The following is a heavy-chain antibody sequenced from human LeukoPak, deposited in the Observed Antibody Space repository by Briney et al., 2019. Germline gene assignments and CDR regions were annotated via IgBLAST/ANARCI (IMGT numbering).Heavy chain of an antibody. D-gene: IGHD3-9*01. V-gene: IGHV1-8*03. CDR3: AREYYDILTGLYYFDY. CDR1: GYTFTSYD. Sequence: ASVKVSCKASGYTFTSYDINWVRQATGQGLERMGWMNPNSGNTGYAQKFQDRVTITRNTSISTAYMELNSLRSEDTAVYYCAREYYDILTGLYYFDYWGQGTLVTVSS. J-gene: IGHJ4*02. CDR2: MNPNSGNT.